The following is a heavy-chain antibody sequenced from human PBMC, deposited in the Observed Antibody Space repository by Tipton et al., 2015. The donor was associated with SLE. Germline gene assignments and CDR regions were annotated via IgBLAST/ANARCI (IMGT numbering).Heavy chain of an antibody. CDR3: ARGAADAFDI. CDR2: IYYSGST. V-gene: IGHV4-59*01. CDR1: GGSLSTFY. D-gene: IGHD6-13*01. J-gene: IGHJ3*02. Sequence: TLSLTCTVSGGSLSTFYWSWIRQPPGKGLEWIGYIYYSGSTNYNPPLQSRVTISVDTSKNQFSLKLSSVTAADTAVYYCARGAADAFDIWGQGTMVTVSS.